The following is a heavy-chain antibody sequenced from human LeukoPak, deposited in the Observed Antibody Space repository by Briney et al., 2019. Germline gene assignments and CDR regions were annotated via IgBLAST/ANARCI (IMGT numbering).Heavy chain of an antibody. D-gene: IGHD3-22*01. V-gene: IGHV3-33*01. CDR1: GLTFSNYG. Sequence: PGRSLRLSCAASGLTFSNYGMHWVRQAPGKGLEWVAVIWYDGSSKYYADSVKGRFTISRDNSKNSLYLQMNTLRAEDTAVYYCARVREYYDTSGYDPKYFDYWGQGTLVTVSS. CDR2: IWYDGSSK. J-gene: IGHJ4*02. CDR3: ARVREYYDTSGYDPKYFDY.